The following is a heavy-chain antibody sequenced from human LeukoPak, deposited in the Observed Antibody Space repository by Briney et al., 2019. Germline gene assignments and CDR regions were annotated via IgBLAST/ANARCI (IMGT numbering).Heavy chain of an antibody. V-gene: IGHV1-69*05. J-gene: IGHJ4*02. CDR3: ARDLRMRGTHYYDSSGLYYFDY. CDR2: IIPIFGTA. CDR1: GGTFSSYA. D-gene: IGHD3-22*01. Sequence: SVTVSCKASGGTFSSYAISWVRQAPGQGLEWMGRIIPIFGTANYAQKFQGRVTITTDESTSTAYMELSSLRSEDTAVYYCARDLRMRGTHYYDSSGLYYFDYWGQGTLVTVSS.